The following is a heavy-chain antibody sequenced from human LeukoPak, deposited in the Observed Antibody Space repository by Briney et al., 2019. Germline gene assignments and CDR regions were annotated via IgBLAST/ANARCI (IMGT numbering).Heavy chain of an antibody. D-gene: IGHD6-19*01. CDR3: ARVHYSSGWYYGFDI. Sequence: ASVKVSCKASGYTFTSYYMHWVRQAPGQGLEWMGWINPNSGGTNYAQKFQGRVTMTRDTSISTAYMELSRLRSDDTAVYYCARVHYSSGWYYGFDIWGQGTMVTVSS. CDR2: INPNSGGT. J-gene: IGHJ3*02. CDR1: GYTFTSYY. V-gene: IGHV1-2*02.